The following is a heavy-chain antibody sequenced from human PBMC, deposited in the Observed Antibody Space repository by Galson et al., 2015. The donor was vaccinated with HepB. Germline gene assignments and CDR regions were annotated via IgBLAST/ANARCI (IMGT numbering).Heavy chain of an antibody. CDR2: ISSSGSTI. CDR3: ARSLGYCSGGSCYWDRGWFDP. V-gene: IGHV3-11*01. J-gene: IGHJ5*02. Sequence: SLRLSCAASGFTFSDYYMSWIRQAPGKGLEWVSYISSSGSTIYYADSVKGRFTISRDNAKNSLYLQMNSLRAEDTAVYYCARSLGYCSGGSCYWDRGWFDPWGQGTLVTVSS. D-gene: IGHD2-15*01. CDR1: GFTFSDYY.